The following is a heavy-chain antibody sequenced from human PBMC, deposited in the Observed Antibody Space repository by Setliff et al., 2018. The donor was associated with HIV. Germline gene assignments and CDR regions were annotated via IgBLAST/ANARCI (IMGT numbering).Heavy chain of an antibody. J-gene: IGHJ4*02. CDR1: GFTFSSYS. CDR3: GRHLDGYCSSTSCFLTSWD. D-gene: IGHD2-2*01. CDR2: ISSSSSYI. V-gene: IGHV3-21*01. Sequence: GGSLRLSCAASGFTFSSYSMNWVRQAPGKGLEWVSSISSSSSYIYYADSVKGRFTISRDNSKNTLYLQMNSLKTEDTAMYYCGRHLDGYCSSTSCFLTSWDWGRGTLVTVSS.